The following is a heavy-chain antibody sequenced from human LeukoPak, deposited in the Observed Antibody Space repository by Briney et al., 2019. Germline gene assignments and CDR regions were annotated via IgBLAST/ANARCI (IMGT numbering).Heavy chain of an antibody. J-gene: IGHJ3*02. CDR2: ISYDGSNK. CDR1: GFTFSSYA. D-gene: IGHD3-9*01. CDR3: ARGGTYYDILTGRQAFDI. Sequence: PGRSLRLSCAASGFTFSSYAMHWVRQAPGKGLEWVAVISYDGSNKYYADSVKGRFTISRDNSKNTLYLQMNSLRAEDTAVYYCARGGTYYDILTGRQAFDIWGQGTMDTVSS. V-gene: IGHV3-30*04.